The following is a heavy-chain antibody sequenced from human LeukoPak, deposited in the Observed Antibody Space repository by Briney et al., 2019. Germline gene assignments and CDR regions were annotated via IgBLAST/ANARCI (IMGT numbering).Heavy chain of an antibody. Sequence: GGSLRLSCAASGFAFDDYGMSWVRQAPGKGLEWVSGINWNGGSIGYADSVKGRFTISRDNAKNSLYLQINSLRAEDTALHYCARADKDGYGFFGFDYWGQGTLVTVSS. J-gene: IGHJ4*02. CDR2: INWNGGSI. CDR3: ARADKDGYGFFGFDY. CDR1: GFAFDDYG. V-gene: IGHV3-20*04. D-gene: IGHD5-18*01.